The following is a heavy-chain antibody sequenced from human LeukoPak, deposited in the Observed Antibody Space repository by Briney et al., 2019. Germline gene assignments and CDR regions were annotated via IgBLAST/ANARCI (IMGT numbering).Heavy chain of an antibody. V-gene: IGHV1-2*02. CDR2: INPNRGDT. CDR3: TRDLLGFATTPLSD. J-gene: IGHJ4*02. Sequence: ASVRVSCKASGYTFTNNYIHWVRQAPGHGLEWMGWINPNRGDTNYAQKFQGRVTITRDTSISTAFVELTRLTSDDTAVYYCTRDLLGFATTPLSDWGQGTLVTVSS. CDR1: GYTFTNNY. D-gene: IGHD4-17*01.